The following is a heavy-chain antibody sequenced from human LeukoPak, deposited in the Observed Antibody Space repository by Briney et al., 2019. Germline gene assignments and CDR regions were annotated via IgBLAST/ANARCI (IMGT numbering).Heavy chain of an antibody. V-gene: IGHV4-59*12. CDR3: ARTYDSSGYYLRNAFDI. CDR2: IYYSGST. CDR1: GGSISSYY. Sequence: SETLSLTCTVSGGSISSYYWSWIRQPPGKGLEWIGYIYYSGSTNYNPSLKSRVTMSVDTSKNQFSLKLSSVTAADTAVYYCARTYDSSGYYLRNAFDIWGQGTMVTVSS. D-gene: IGHD3-22*01. J-gene: IGHJ3*02.